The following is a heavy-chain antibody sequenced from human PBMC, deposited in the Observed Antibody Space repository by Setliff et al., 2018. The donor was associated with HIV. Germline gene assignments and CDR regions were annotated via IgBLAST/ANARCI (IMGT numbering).Heavy chain of an antibody. CDR1: GGSASNSRYY. D-gene: IGHD3-10*01. J-gene: IGHJ4*02. CDR2: IHYNEKT. V-gene: IGHV4-39*02. Sequence: KPSETLSLTCTVSGGSASNSRYYWAWIRQPPGKGLEYIGSIHYNEKTYYNPSLKSRVTISVGSSYNHFSLKLSSVTAADTGVYYCASRRGIEFYFDIWGQGTPVTVSS. CDR3: ASRRGIEFYFDI.